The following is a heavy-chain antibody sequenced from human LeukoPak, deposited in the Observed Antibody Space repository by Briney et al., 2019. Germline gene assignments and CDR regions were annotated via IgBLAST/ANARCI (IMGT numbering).Heavy chain of an antibody. J-gene: IGHJ4*02. D-gene: IGHD1-26*01. CDR1: GFTFDDYA. Sequence: GGSLRLSCAASGFTFDDYAMHWVRQAPGKGLEWVSGISWNSGTIGYADSVKGRFTISRDNAKNSLYLQMNSLRAEDTAAYYCARDRVGANFDYWGQGTLVTVSS. CDR2: ISWNSGTI. CDR3: ARDRVGANFDY. V-gene: IGHV3-9*01.